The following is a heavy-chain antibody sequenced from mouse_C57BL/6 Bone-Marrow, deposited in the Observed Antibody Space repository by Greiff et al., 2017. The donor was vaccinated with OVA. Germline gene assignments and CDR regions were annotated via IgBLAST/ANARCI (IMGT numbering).Heavy chain of an antibody. CDR3: ASYYYGSSPSY. Sequence: QVQLQQSGPELVKPGASVKISCKASGYAFSSSWMNWVKQRPGKGLEWIGRIYPGDGDTNYNGKFKGKATLTADKSSSTAYMQLSSLTSEDSAVYFCASYYYGSSPSYWGQGTTLTVSS. D-gene: IGHD1-1*01. J-gene: IGHJ2*01. CDR2: IYPGDGDT. V-gene: IGHV1-82*01. CDR1: GYAFSSSW.